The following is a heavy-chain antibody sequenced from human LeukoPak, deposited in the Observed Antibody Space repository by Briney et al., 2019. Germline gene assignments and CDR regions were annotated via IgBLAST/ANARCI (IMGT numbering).Heavy chain of an antibody. Sequence: SETLSLTCTVSGGSISSSRYYWGWIRQPPGKGLEWIGSIYYSGITYYNPSLKRRVTISVDTSKNQFSLKLSSVTAADTAVYYCARHQDDSSGYYYTASFDYWGQGTLVTVSS. CDR1: GGSISSSRYY. CDR3: ARHQDDSSGYYYTASFDY. D-gene: IGHD3-22*01. V-gene: IGHV4-39*01. CDR2: IYYSGIT. J-gene: IGHJ4*02.